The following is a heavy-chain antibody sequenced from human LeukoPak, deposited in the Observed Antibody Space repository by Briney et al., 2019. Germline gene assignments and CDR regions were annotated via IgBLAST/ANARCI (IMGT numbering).Heavy chain of an antibody. CDR3: ARDAVDESLDY. J-gene: IGHJ4*02. CDR2: IYYSGST. D-gene: IGHD4-23*01. CDR1: GGSISSYY. V-gene: IGHV4-59*01. Sequence: PSETLSLTCTVSGGSISSYYWSWIRQPPGKGLEWIGYIYYSGSTNYNPSLKSRVTISVDTSKNQFSLKLSSVTAADTAVYYCARDAVDESLDYWGQGTLVTVSS.